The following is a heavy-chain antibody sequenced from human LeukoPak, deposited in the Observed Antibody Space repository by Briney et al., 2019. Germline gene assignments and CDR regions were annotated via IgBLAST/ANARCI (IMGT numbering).Heavy chain of an antibody. D-gene: IGHD5-18*01. CDR2: IYSGGST. CDR3: AREIIQLPGYFDY. CDR1: GFTVSSNY. V-gene: IGHV3-53*01. Sequence: GGSLRLSCAASGFTVSSNYMSWVRQAPGKGLEWVSVIYSGGSTYYADSVKGRFAISRDNSKNTPYLQMNSLRAEDTAVYYCAREIIQLPGYFDYWGQGTLVTVSS. J-gene: IGHJ4*02.